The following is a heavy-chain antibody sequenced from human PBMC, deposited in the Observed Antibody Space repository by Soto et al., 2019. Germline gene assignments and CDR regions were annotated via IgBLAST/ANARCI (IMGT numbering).Heavy chain of an antibody. Sequence: ASVKVSCKASGYTFTSYGISWVRQAPGQGLEWMGWISAYNGNTNYAQKLQGRVTMTPDTSTSTAYMELRSLRSDDTAVYYCARDRGDGSGSYYDRDAFNIWGQGTMVTVSS. V-gene: IGHV1-18*04. CDR1: GYTFTSYG. CDR3: ARDRGDGSGSYYDRDAFNI. CDR2: ISAYNGNT. J-gene: IGHJ3*02. D-gene: IGHD3-10*01.